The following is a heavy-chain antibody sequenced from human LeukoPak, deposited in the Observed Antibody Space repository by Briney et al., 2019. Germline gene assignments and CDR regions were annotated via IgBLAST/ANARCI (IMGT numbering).Heavy chain of an antibody. CDR2: INPNSGGT. J-gene: IGHJ5*02. Sequence: ASVKVSCKASGGTFSSYAISWVRQAPGQGLEWMGRINPNSGGTNYAQKFQGWVTMTRDTSISTAYMELSRLRSDDTAVYYCARGSRQQQNHLDSSSWIGWFDPWAREPWSPSPQ. CDR1: GGTFSSYA. V-gene: IGHV1-2*04. D-gene: IGHD6-13*01. CDR3: ARGSRQQQNHLDSSSWIGWFDP.